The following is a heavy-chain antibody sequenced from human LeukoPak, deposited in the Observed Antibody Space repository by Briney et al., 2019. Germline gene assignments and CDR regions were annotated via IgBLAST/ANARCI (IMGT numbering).Heavy chain of an antibody. CDR3: AKDARITMIVVVRGARPYYFDY. CDR1: GFTFSTYN. CDR2: ISSSSNTI. Sequence: GGSLRLSCAASGFTFSTYNMNWVRQAPGKGLEWVSYISSSSNTIYYADSVKGRFTISRDNAKNSLYLQMNSLRAEDTAVYYCAKDARITMIVVVRGARPYYFDYWGQGTLVTVSS. J-gene: IGHJ4*02. V-gene: IGHV3-48*01. D-gene: IGHD3-22*01.